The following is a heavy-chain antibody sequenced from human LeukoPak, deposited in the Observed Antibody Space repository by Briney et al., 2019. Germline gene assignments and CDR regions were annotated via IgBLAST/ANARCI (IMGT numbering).Heavy chain of an antibody. CDR2: LYTSGST. CDR1: GGSISSSY. Sequence: TSETLSLTCTVSGGSISSSYWTWIRQPPGKGLECIGYLYTSGSTDYNPSLKSRVTISVDTSKNQFSLKLTSVTAADTAMYYCARQIAAPGNYYYYMDVWGKGTTVTVSS. V-gene: IGHV4-4*09. J-gene: IGHJ6*03. D-gene: IGHD6-13*01. CDR3: ARQIAAPGNYYYYMDV.